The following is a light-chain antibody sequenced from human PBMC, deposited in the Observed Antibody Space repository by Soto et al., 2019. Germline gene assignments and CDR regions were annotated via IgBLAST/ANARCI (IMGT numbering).Light chain of an antibody. V-gene: IGKV3-15*01. J-gene: IGKJ4*01. CDR1: QSAISD. CDR2: DVS. Sequence: EIVMTQSLATLSVSPGERVTLPCRASQSAISDLAWYQQKPGQAPRLLISDVSTRATGIPARFNGSGSGTEFTLAISSLQFEDFAVYYCHQYNTWPLTFGGGTKVDI. CDR3: HQYNTWPLT.